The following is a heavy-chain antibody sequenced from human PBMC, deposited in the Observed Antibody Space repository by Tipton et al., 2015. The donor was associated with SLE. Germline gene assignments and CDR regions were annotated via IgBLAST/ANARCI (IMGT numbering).Heavy chain of an antibody. D-gene: IGHD3-3*01. CDR2: MSGSGGST. V-gene: IGHV3-23*01. J-gene: IGHJ4*02. Sequence: SLRLSCAASGFTFSSYAMSWVRRAPGKGPEWVSAMSGSGGSTYYADSVKGRFTISRDNAKNTLYLQMNSLRAEDTAVYYCAKASGVLWSGSAFDYWGQGTLGAVSA. CDR3: AKASGVLWSGSAFDY. CDR1: GFTFSSYA.